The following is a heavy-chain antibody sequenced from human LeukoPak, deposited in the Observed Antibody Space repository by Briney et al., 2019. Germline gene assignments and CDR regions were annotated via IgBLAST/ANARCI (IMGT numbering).Heavy chain of an antibody. V-gene: IGHV3-48*03. Sequence: PGVTLRISCEASEFTFSSYEMNWVCQAPGKGLEWVSYISSSGSTIYYADSVKGRFTISRDNAKNSLYLQMNSLRAEDTAVYCCARDSWELLIDYWGQGTLVTVSS. J-gene: IGHJ4*02. D-gene: IGHD1-26*01. CDR1: EFTFSSYE. CDR3: ARDSWELLIDY. CDR2: ISSSGSTI.